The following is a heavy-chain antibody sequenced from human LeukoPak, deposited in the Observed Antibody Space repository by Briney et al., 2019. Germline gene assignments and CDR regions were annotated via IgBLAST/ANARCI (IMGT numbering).Heavy chain of an antibody. Sequence: ASVKVSCKASGYTFTSYGISWVRQAPGQGLEWMGWISAYNGNTNYAQKLKGRVTMTTDTSTSTAYMELRSLRSDDTAVYYCARDLPGYCSGGSCYSSDYWGQGTLVTVSS. D-gene: IGHD2-15*01. CDR3: ARDLPGYCSGGSCYSSDY. CDR2: ISAYNGNT. CDR1: GYTFTSYG. J-gene: IGHJ4*02. V-gene: IGHV1-18*01.